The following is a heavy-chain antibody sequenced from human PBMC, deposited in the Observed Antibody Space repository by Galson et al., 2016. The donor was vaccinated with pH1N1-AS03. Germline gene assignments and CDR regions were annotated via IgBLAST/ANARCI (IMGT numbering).Heavy chain of an antibody. J-gene: IGHJ5*02. CDR2: IYHGEAGTS. CDR3: ATDRLGEPTT. CDR1: TFIARSNY. Sequence: SLRLSCAGSTFIARSNYMSWVRQAPGKGLEWVSVIYHGEAGTSYYADSLKGRFTISSHISTNTVNLQMNNLRVEDTATYYFATDRLGEPTTWGQGTLIIVSS. D-gene: IGHD3-16*01. V-gene: IGHV3-53*01.